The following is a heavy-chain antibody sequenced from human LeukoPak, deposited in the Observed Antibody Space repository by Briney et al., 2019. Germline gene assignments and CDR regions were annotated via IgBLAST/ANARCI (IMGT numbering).Heavy chain of an antibody. CDR2: IIPIFGTA. J-gene: IGHJ4*02. V-gene: IGHV1-69*05. Sequence: SVKVSCKASGGTFSSYAISWVRQAPGQGLEWMGGIIPIFGTANYAQKFQGRVTITTDETTSTAYIELSSLRSEDTAVYYCARERYCSSTSCYGIRYFDYWGQGTLVTVSS. CDR3: ARERYCSSTSCYGIRYFDY. CDR1: GGTFSSYA. D-gene: IGHD2-2*01.